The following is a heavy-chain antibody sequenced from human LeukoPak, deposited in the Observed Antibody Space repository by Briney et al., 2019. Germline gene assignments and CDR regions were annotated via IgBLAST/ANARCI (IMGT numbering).Heavy chain of an antibody. V-gene: IGHV3-30*02. Sequence: PGGSLRLSCAASGLTFNYGLHWVRQAPGKGLDWVAFILFDGSYKYYADSVKGRFTISRDNSKNTLYLQMNSLRAEDTAVYYCAQGELSGNYFDYWGQGTLVTVSS. J-gene: IGHJ4*02. D-gene: IGHD1-26*01. CDR2: ILFDGSYK. CDR3: AQGELSGNYFDY. CDR1: GLTFNYG.